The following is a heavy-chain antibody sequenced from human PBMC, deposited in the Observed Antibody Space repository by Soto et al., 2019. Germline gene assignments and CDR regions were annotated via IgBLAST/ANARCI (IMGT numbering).Heavy chain of an antibody. V-gene: IGHV1-18*01. Sequence: QVQLVQSGAEVKKPGASVKVSCKASGYTFTSYGISWVRQAPGQGLEWMGWISAYNGNTNYAQKLQGRVTMTTDTSTSEAELELRGLRSDDTAVDYCARAGGVQAPFAPWGQRTLVTVAS. CDR1: GYTFTSYG. CDR3: ARAGGVQAPFAP. CDR2: ISAYNGNT. J-gene: IGHJ5*02. D-gene: IGHD2-8*01.